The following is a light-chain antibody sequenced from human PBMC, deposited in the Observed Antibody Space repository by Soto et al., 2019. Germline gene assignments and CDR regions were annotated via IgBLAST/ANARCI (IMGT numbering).Light chain of an antibody. CDR2: WAS. CDR3: QQYYSAPPT. CDR1: QSVLYSPNNKNY. V-gene: IGKV4-1*01. Sequence: DIVMTQSPDSLAVSLGERATINXXXXQSVLYSPNNKNYLAWYQQKPGQPPKLLIYWASTRESGVPDRFSGSGSGTDFTLTISSLQAEDVAVYYCQQYYSAPPTFGQGTKVDNK. J-gene: IGKJ1*01.